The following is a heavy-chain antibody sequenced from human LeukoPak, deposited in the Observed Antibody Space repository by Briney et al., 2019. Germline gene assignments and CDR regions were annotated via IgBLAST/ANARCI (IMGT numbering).Heavy chain of an antibody. Sequence: GGSLRLSCAASGFTFSSYEMNWVRQAPGKGLEWVSYISSSSSYIYYADSVKGRFTISRDNSKNTLYLQMNSLRAEDTAVYYCAKRGSSGYDYYYYYYYMDVWGKGTTVTISS. V-gene: IGHV3-21*05. D-gene: IGHD5-12*01. CDR1: GFTFSSYE. J-gene: IGHJ6*03. CDR2: ISSSSSYI. CDR3: AKRGSSGYDYYYYYYYMDV.